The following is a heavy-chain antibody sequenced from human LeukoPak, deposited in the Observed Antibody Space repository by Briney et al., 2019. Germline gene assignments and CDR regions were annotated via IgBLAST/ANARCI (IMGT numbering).Heavy chain of an antibody. CDR2: IVVGSGNT. V-gene: IGHV1-58*01. D-gene: IGHD6-13*01. J-gene: IGHJ4*02. Sequence: SVKVSCKASGFTFTSSAVQWVRQARGQRLEWIGWIVVGSGNTNYAQKFQERVTITRDMSTSTAYMELSSLRSEDTAVYYCARSRVESSSWPFDYWGQGTLVTVSS. CDR1: GFTFTSSA. CDR3: ARSRVESSSWPFDY.